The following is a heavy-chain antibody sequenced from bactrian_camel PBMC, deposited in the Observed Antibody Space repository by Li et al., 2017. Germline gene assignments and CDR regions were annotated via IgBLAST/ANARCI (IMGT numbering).Heavy chain of an antibody. D-gene: IGHD5*01. V-gene: IGHV3S53*01. Sequence: QLVESGGGSVQSGGSLRLSCVLSAYAYSGDCMGRFRQAPGKERETVASIENDGSTSYIDSVKGRFTISQDNAKNTLYLQMNSLTSEDTALYYCAPGEGLRVGYVCGYWGQGTQVTVS. CDR2: IENDGST. J-gene: IGHJ6*01. CDR1: AYAYSGDC. CDR3: APGEGLRVGYVCGY.